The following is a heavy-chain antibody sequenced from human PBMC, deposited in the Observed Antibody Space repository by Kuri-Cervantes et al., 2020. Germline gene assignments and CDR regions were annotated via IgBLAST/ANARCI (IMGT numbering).Heavy chain of an antibody. J-gene: IGHJ5*02. CDR3: AHSADYYGSGSYSGNWFDP. Sequence: TLSLTCTVSGGSISSYYWSWIRQPPGKALEWLALIYWDDDKRYSPSLKSRLTITKDTSKNQVVLTMTNMDPVDTATYYCAHSADYYGSGSYSGNWFDPWGQGTLVTVSS. D-gene: IGHD3-10*01. CDR1: GGSISSYYW. CDR2: IYWDDDK. V-gene: IGHV2-5*08.